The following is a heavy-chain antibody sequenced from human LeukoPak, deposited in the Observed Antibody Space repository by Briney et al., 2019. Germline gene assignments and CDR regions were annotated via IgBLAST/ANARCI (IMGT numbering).Heavy chain of an antibody. Sequence: PSETLSLTCTVSGVSISTSDYYWGWIRHPPGKELEWIGDVSHSGSTSYNPSLKSRITMSVDTSKNQFSLKVTSVTAADTAVYFCATLIPADSYFDFWGLGTLVTVSS. V-gene: IGHV4-39*01. CDR3: ATLIPADSYFDF. CDR1: GVSISTSDYY. CDR2: VSHSGST. D-gene: IGHD6-13*01. J-gene: IGHJ4*02.